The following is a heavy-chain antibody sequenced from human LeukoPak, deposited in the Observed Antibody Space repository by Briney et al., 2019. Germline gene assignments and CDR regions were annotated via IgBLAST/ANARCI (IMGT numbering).Heavy chain of an antibody. V-gene: IGHV4-34*01. CDR1: GGSFSGYY. J-gene: IGHJ5*02. CDR2: INHSGST. CDR3: ARGNQGTFDP. D-gene: IGHD1-1*01. Sequence: SETLSLTCAVYGGSFSGYYWSWIRQPPGKGLEWIGEINHSGSTNYNPSLKSRVTISVDTSKNQFSLKLSSVTAADTAVYYCARGNQGTFDPWGQGTLVTVSS.